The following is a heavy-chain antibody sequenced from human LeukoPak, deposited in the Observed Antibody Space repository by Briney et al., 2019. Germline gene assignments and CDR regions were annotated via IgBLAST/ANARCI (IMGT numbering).Heavy chain of an antibody. D-gene: IGHD5-18*01. CDR1: GFNFRAYW. CDR2: IKEDESEK. CDR3: ARGPQATYSYVYFFEY. Sequence: GGSLRLSCTTSGFNFRAYWMGWVRQAPGKGLEWVANIKEDESEKYYVDSVKGRFTISRDNAKNSLSLQMNSLRAEDTAVYYCARGPQATYSYVYFFEYWGQGTLVTVSS. V-gene: IGHV3-7*04. J-gene: IGHJ4*02.